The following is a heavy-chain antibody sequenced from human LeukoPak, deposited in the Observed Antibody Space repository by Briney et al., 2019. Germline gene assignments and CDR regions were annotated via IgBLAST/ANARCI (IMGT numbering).Heavy chain of an antibody. CDR3: AKGRGAFDI. CDR2: ISSSGSTT. Sequence: GGSLRLSCAASGFTFSSFEMNWVRQAPGKGLEWVSYISSSGSTTYYADSVKGRFTISRDNAKNSLYLQMNSLRAEDTAVYYCAKGRGAFDIWGQGTMVTVSS. J-gene: IGHJ3*02. D-gene: IGHD3-10*01. CDR1: GFTFSSFE. V-gene: IGHV3-48*03.